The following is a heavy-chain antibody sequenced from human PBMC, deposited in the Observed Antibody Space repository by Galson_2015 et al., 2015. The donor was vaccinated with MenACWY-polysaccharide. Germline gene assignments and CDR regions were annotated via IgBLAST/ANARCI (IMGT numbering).Heavy chain of an antibody. D-gene: IGHD1-26*01. V-gene: IGHV3-48*02. CDR3: ARVSGGNYYYYYMDV. CDR2: ISSSSSTI. J-gene: IGHJ6*03. Sequence: SLRLSCAASGFTFSSYRMNWVRQAPGKGLEWVSYISSSSSTIYYADSVKGRFTISRDNAKNSLYLQMNSLRDEDTAVYYCARVSGGNYYYYYMDVWGKGTTVTVSS. CDR1: GFTFSSYR.